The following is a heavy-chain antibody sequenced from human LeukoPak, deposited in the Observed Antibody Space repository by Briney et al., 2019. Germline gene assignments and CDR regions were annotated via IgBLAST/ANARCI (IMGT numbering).Heavy chain of an antibody. CDR2: ISYTGVS. J-gene: IGHJ5*02. Sequence: SETLSLTCSVSGVSISRFYWIWIRQTPGKGLEWTGYISYTGVSSYNPSLKSRVTISVDTSKNQFSLNVSSVTAADTAVYYCARLPEGGYATSLGWIGPWGQGTRVTVSS. V-gene: IGHV4-59*08. CDR1: GVSISRFY. D-gene: IGHD5-24*01. CDR3: ARLPEGGYATSLGWIGP.